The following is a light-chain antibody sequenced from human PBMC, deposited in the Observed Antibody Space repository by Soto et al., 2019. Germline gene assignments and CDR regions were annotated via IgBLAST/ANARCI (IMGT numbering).Light chain of an antibody. J-gene: IGKJ1*01. CDR3: QHHGT. CDR1: KSISTW. V-gene: IGKV1-5*01. Sequence: GDRVTITCRASKSISTWVAWYQQKPGKAPKLLIYDASSLESGVPSRFSGSGSGTEFTLTISSLQPDDFATYYCQHHGTFGQGTKVDIK. CDR2: DAS.